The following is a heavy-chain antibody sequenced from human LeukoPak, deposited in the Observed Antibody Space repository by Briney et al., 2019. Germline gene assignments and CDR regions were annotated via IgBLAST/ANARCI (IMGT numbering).Heavy chain of an antibody. CDR1: GGTFSSYA. Sequence: SVKVSCKASGGTFSSYAISWVRQAPGQGLEWMGGIIPIFGTANYAQKFQGRVTITADESTSTAYMELSSLRSEDAAVYYCASLRITMVRGEGAYYFDYWGQGTLVTVSS. J-gene: IGHJ4*02. CDR2: IIPIFGTA. D-gene: IGHD3-10*01. CDR3: ASLRITMVRGEGAYYFDY. V-gene: IGHV1-69*13.